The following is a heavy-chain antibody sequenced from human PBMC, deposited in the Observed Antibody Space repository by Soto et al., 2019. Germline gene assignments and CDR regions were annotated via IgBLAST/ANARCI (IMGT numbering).Heavy chain of an antibody. CDR1: GFTFSSYA. Sequence: PGGSLRLSCAASGFTFSSYAMSWVRQAPGKGLEWVSAISGSGGSTYYADSVKGRFTISRDNSKNTLYLQMNSLRAEDTAVYYCAKDPAHHYYDRSGYQRRFDYWGQGTLVTVYS. CDR3: AKDPAHHYYDRSGYQRRFDY. CDR2: ISGSGGST. J-gene: IGHJ4*02. V-gene: IGHV3-23*01. D-gene: IGHD3-22*01.